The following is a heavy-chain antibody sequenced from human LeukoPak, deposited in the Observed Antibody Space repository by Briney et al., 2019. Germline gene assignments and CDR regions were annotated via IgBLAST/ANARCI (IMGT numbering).Heavy chain of an antibody. D-gene: IGHD7-27*01. Sequence: GASVKVSCKASGYTFTGYYMHWVRQAPGQGLEWMGWISPNSGGTNYAQKFQGRVTMTRDTSISTAYMELSRLRSDDTAVYYCARVSEIGGEHWGQGTLVTVSS. J-gene: IGHJ4*02. V-gene: IGHV1-2*02. CDR2: ISPNSGGT. CDR3: ARVSEIGGEH. CDR1: GYTFTGYY.